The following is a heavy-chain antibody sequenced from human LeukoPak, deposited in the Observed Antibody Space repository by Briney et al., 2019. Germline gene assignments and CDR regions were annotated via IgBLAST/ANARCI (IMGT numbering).Heavy chain of an antibody. D-gene: IGHD2-2*01. J-gene: IGHJ4*02. Sequence: GGSLRLSCASSGFTFISYSMNSVRQAPGKGLEGVSSISSSSSYIYYADSVKGRFTISRDNDKNSLYLQMNSLRAEDTAVYYCARDGVRYCSSTSCNYFDYWGQGTLVTVSS. CDR3: ARDGVRYCSSTSCNYFDY. CDR2: ISSSSSYI. V-gene: IGHV3-21*01. CDR1: GFTFISYS.